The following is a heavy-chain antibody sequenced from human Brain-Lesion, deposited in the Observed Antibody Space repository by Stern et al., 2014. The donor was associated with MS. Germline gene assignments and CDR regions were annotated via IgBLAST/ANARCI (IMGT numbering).Heavy chain of an antibody. V-gene: IGHV4-39*01. CDR3: AGEEDIRYCSGGSCTGNWFDP. Sequence: VQLVQSGPGLVKPSETLSLTCTVAGGSVSSTSYAWAWIRQPPGKGLEWIGTIYYSGNTYHSPSLQSRITISLDTSKNQFPLQLRSVTAADTAVYYCAGEEDIRYCSGGSCTGNWFDPWGQGTLVTVSS. D-gene: IGHD2-15*01. J-gene: IGHJ5*02. CDR1: GGSVSSTSYA. CDR2: IYYSGNT.